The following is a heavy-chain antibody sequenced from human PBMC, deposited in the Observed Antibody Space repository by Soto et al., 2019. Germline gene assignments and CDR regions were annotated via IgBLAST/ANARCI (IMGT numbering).Heavy chain of an antibody. CDR2: ISYDGSNK. D-gene: IGHD2-2*01. J-gene: IGHJ6*02. V-gene: IGHV3-30-3*01. CDR3: ARDIVVVPAAPQIYGMDV. Sequence: GGSLRLSCAASGFTFSSYAMHWVRQAPGKGLEWVAVISYDGSNKYYADSVKGRFTISRDNSKNTLYLQMNSLRAEDTAVYYCARDIVVVPAAPQIYGMDVWGQGTTVTVSS. CDR1: GFTFSSYA.